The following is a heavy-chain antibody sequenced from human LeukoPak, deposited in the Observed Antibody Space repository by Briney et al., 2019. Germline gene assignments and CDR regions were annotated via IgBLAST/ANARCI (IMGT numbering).Heavy chain of an antibody. CDR3: ARVGNPVFYYYMDV. D-gene: IGHD1-14*01. CDR1: GYTFTGYY. CDR2: ISTYNGST. J-gene: IGHJ6*03. Sequence: ASVKVSCKASGYTFTGYYMHWVRQAPGQGLEWMGWISTYNGSTNYAQKLQGRVTMTTDTSTSTAYMELRSLRSDDTAVYYCARVGNPVFYYYMDVWGKGATVTVSS. V-gene: IGHV1-18*04.